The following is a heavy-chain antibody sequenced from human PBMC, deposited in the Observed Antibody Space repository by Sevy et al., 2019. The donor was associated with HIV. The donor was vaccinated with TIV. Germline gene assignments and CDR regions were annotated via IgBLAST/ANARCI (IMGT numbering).Heavy chain of an antibody. CDR2: ISYDGSNK. D-gene: IGHD2-2*01. V-gene: IGHV3-30*04. CDR3: ARDQGSTSSIYYYYYGMDV. J-gene: IGHJ6*02. Sequence: GGSLRLSSAASGFTFSSYAMHWVRQAPGKGLEWVAVISYDGSNKYYADSVKGRFTISRDNSKNTLYLQMNSLRAEDTAVYYCARDQGSTSSIYYYYYGMDVWGQGTTVTVSS. CDR1: GFTFSSYA.